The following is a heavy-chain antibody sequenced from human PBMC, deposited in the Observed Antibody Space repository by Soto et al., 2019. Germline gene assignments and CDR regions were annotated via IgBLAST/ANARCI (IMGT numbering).Heavy chain of an antibody. CDR2: ISYDGSNK. Sequence: QVQLVESGGGVVQPGRSLRLSCAASGFTFSSYAMHWVRQAPGKGLEWVAVISYDGSNKYYADSVKGRFTISRDNSKNTLYLQMNSLRAEDTAVYYCARDASGSYYADAFDIWGQGTMVTVSS. J-gene: IGHJ3*02. D-gene: IGHD1-26*01. CDR1: GFTFSSYA. CDR3: ARDASGSYYADAFDI. V-gene: IGHV3-30-3*01.